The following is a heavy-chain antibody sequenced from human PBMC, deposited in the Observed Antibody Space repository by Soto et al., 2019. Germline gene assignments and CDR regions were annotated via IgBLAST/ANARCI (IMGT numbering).Heavy chain of an antibody. CDR3: ARGQEGIVATH. Sequence: QVQLQQWGAGLLKPSETLSLTCTVNGGSLTGYYWSWIRQPPGKGLEWIGEVKDGGSTNYSPSLRGRVPLSAYTPRHHFSLRLNSVTAADTAVYFCARGQEGIVATHWDQGALVTVSS. CDR1: GGSLTGYY. D-gene: IGHD5-12*01. J-gene: IGHJ4*02. V-gene: IGHV4-34*01. CDR2: VKDGGST.